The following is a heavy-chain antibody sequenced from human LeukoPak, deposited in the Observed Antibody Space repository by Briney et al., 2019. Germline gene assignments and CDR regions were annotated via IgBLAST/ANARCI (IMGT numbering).Heavy chain of an antibody. CDR3: ARDPDYGGNSYFDY. D-gene: IGHD4-23*01. CDR1: GFTFTKCA. V-gene: IGHV3-48*02. CDR2: ISSSSSTI. J-gene: IGHJ4*02. Sequence: TGGSLRLSCVASGFTFTKCAMSWIRQAPGKGLEWVSYISSSSSTIYYADSVKGRFTISRDNAKNSLYMQMNSLRDEDTAVYYCARDPDYGGNSYFDYWGQGTLVTVSS.